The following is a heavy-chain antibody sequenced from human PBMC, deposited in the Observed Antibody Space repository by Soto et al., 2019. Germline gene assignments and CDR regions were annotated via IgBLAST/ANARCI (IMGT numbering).Heavy chain of an antibody. J-gene: IGHJ4*02. Sequence: EVQLVESGGGLVQPGGSLRLSCAASGFTFSSYSMNWVRQAPGKGLEWVSYISSSSSTIYYADSVKGRFTISRDNAKNSLYLQMNSLRAEDTAVYYCARGASSIAARPGYWGQGTLFTVSS. D-gene: IGHD6-6*01. CDR3: ARGASSIAARPGY. CDR2: ISSSSSTI. V-gene: IGHV3-48*01. CDR1: GFTFSSYS.